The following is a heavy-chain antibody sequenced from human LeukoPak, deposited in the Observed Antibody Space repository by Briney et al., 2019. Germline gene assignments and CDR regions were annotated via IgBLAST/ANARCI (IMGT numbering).Heavy chain of an antibody. V-gene: IGHV3-21*01. CDR1: GFTFSSYA. CDR3: ARDYYDSSGYCPFDP. CDR2: ISSSSSYI. J-gene: IGHJ5*02. Sequence: GGSLRLSCAASGFTFSSYAMSWVRQAPGKGLEWVSSISSSSSYIYYADSVKGRFTISRDNAKNSLYLQMNSLRAEDTAVYYCARDYYDSSGYCPFDPWGQGTLVTVSS. D-gene: IGHD3-22*01.